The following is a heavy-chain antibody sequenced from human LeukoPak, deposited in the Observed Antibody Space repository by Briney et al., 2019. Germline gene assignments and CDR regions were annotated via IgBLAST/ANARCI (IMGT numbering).Heavy chain of an antibody. CDR3: ARSVPSLDYLFDS. CDR1: GGSISGYY. V-gene: IGHV4-59*08. Sequence: KSSETLSLTCTVSGGSISGYYWTWIRQLPGKGLEWIGYIYNSGITNYSPSLKSRVTVSVDTSKNQFSLRLTSVTAADTAVYYCARSVPSLDYLFDSWGHGTLVTVSS. J-gene: IGHJ5*01. CDR2: IYNSGIT. D-gene: IGHD4-11*01.